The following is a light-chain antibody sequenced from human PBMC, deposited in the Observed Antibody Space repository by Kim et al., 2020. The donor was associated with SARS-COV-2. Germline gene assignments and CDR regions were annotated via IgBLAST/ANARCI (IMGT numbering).Light chain of an antibody. CDR1: SSDVGGYNY. Sequence: QSALTQPASVSGSPGQSITISCTGTSSDVGGYNYVSWYQQHPGKAPKLMIYDVSNRPSGVSNRFSGSKSGNTASLTISGLQAEDEADYYCSSYTSSSTLVLGGGTQRTV. V-gene: IGLV2-14*03. CDR2: DVS. CDR3: SSYTSSSTLV. J-gene: IGLJ3*02.